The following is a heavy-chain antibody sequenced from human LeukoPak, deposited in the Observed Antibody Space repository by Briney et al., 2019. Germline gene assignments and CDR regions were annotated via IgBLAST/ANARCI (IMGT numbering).Heavy chain of an antibody. J-gene: IGHJ5*02. CDR3: ATNPKVATIPT. Sequence: SVKVSCKASGGTFSSYTISWVRQAPGQGLEWMGGIIPIFGTANYAQKFQGRVTITTDESTSTAYMELSSLRSEDTAVYYCATNPKVATIPTWGQGTLVTVSS. CDR2: IIPIFGTA. V-gene: IGHV1-69*05. D-gene: IGHD5-12*01. CDR1: GGTFSSYT.